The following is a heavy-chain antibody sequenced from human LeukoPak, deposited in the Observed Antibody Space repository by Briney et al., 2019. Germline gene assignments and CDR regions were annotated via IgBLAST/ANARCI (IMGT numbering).Heavy chain of an antibody. D-gene: IGHD3-3*01. V-gene: IGHV4-59*01. CDR2: IYYSGST. CDR1: GGSISSYY. J-gene: IGHJ4*02. Sequence: SETLSLTCTASGGSISSYYWSWIRQPPGKGLEWIGYIYYSGSTNYNPSLKSRVTISVDTSKNQFSLKLSSVTAADTAVYYCARDFYYFDYWGQGTLVSVSS. CDR3: ARDFYYFDY.